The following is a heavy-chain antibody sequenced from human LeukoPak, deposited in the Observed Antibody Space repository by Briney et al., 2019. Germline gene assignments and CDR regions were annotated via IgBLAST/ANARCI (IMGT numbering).Heavy chain of an antibody. J-gene: IGHJ4*02. CDR3: ARTSVAHSKDE. CDR2: IYTSGST. D-gene: IGHD2/OR15-2a*01. CDR1: GGSISSNSYY. Sequence: SETLSLTCAVSGGSISSNSYYWGWIRQPAGKGLEWIGRIYTSGSTNYNPSLKSRVTISVDTSKNQFSLKLSSVTAADTAVYYCARTSVAHSKDEWGQGTLVTVSS. V-gene: IGHV4-61*02.